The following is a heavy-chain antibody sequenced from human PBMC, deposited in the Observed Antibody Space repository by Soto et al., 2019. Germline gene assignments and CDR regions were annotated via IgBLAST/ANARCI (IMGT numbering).Heavy chain of an antibody. D-gene: IGHD2-15*01. CDR2: IIPILGIA. Sequence: QVQLVKSGAGVKKPGSSVKVSCKASGGTFSSYTISWVRQAPGQGLEWMGRIIPILGIANYAQKFQGRVTITADKSTSTAYMELSSLRSEDTAVYYCARDSYCSGGSCYSFDAFDIWGQGTMVTVSS. CDR3: ARDSYCSGGSCYSFDAFDI. CDR1: GGTFSSYT. J-gene: IGHJ3*02. V-gene: IGHV1-69*08.